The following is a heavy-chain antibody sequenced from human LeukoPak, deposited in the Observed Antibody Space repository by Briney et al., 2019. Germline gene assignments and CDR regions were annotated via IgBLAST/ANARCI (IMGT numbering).Heavy chain of an antibody. D-gene: IGHD1-26*01. J-gene: IGHJ5*02. CDR1: GGTFSSYA. CDR2: IIPIFGTA. CDR3: ATTDSGSYNNWFVP. Sequence: ASVKLSCKASGGTFSSYAISWVGQAPGQGLEWMGGIIPIFGTANYAQKFQGRVTITTDESTSTDYMGLSSLRSEHTAVYYCATTDSGSYNNWFVPWGQRTLVTVSS. V-gene: IGHV1-69*05.